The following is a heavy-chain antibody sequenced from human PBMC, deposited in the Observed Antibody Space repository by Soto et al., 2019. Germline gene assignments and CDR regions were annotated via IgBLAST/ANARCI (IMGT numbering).Heavy chain of an antibody. CDR2: IHTAKGNT. Sequence: ASVKVSCKASGSTFPNNVIHWLRPAPGQTLEWMGWIHTAKGNTKYSQKFEARVTLTRDTAASTAYMELNSLRSDDTAVDYCPRDPIWTYTGNYPRLNYLYPWGQGTLVTVSS. V-gene: IGHV1-3*04. D-gene: IGHD3-16*01. J-gene: IGHJ5*02. CDR3: PRDPIWTYTGNYPRLNYLYP. CDR1: GSTFPNNV.